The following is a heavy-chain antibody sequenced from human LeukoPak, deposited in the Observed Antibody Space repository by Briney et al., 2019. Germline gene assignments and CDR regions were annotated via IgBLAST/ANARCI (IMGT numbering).Heavy chain of an antibody. CDR3: ARDSIGYCSSTSCYPGVRFDP. CDR1: GGSISSGGYY. CDR2: IYYSGST. Sequence: SETVSLTCTVSGGSISSGGYYWSWIRQHPGKGLEWIGYIYYSGSTYYNPSLKSRVTISVDTSKNQFSLKLSSVTAADTAVYYCARDSIGYCSSTSCYPGVRFDPWGQGTTVTVSS. V-gene: IGHV4-31*03. J-gene: IGHJ6*02. D-gene: IGHD2-2*01.